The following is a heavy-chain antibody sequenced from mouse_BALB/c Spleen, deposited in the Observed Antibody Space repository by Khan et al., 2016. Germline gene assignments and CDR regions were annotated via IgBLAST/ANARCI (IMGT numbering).Heavy chain of an antibody. CDR2: ISDGGGYT. CDR3: AREELRWWFAY. D-gene: IGHD2-4*01. J-gene: IGHJ3*01. V-gene: IGHV5-4*02. CDR1: GFTFSDYY. Sequence: EVQLVESGGGLVKPGGSLKLSCAASGFTFSDYYMYWVRQTQEKRLEWVATISDGGGYTYYPDSVKGRVTISRDNANNNLYMQLNSLKSEDSAVYCCAREELRWWFAYWGAGTLVTVSA.